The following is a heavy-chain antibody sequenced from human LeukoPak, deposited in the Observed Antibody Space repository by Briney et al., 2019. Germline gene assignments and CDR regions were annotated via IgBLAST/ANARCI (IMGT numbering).Heavy chain of an antibody. D-gene: IGHD3-10*01. CDR3: ARDRFGELLWVFDY. J-gene: IGHJ4*02. CDR2: ISAYNGNT. CDR1: GYTFTSYG. Sequence: ASVKVSCKASGYTFTSYGISWVRQAPGQGLEWMGWISAYNGNTNYAQKLQGRVTMTTDTSTSTAYMELRSLRSDDTAVYYCARDRFGELLWVFDYWGQGTLVTVSS. V-gene: IGHV1-18*01.